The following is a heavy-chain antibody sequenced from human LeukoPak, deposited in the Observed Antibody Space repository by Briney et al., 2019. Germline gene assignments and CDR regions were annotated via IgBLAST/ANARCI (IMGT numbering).Heavy chain of an antibody. V-gene: IGHV3-30*01. CDR1: GFTFISYA. D-gene: IGHD3-22*01. CDR2: ISYDGSNK. CDR3: ARESGDSSGYYFDY. J-gene: IGHJ4*02. Sequence: GGSLRFSCAASGFTFISYAMHWVRQARGKGLEWVAVISYDGSNKYYADSVKGRFTISRDNSKNTLYLQMNSLRAEDTAVYYCARESGDSSGYYFDYWGQGTLVTVSS.